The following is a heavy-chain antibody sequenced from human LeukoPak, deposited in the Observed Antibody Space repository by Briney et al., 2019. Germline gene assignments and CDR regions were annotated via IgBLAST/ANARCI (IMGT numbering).Heavy chain of an antibody. V-gene: IGHV3-48*02. CDR3: ARNFDWLPALDY. J-gene: IGHJ4*02. CDR1: GFTFSGYS. Sequence: GGSLRLSCAASGFTFSGYSMNWVRQAPGKGLEWVSYISSSSGTIYYADSVKGRFTISRDNAKNSLYLQMNSLRDEDTAVYFCARNFDWLPALDYLGRGTLVTVSS. D-gene: IGHD3-9*01. CDR2: ISSSSGTI.